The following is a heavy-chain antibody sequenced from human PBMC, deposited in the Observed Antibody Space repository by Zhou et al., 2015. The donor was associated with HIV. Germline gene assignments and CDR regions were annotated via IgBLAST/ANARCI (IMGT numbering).Heavy chain of an antibody. Sequence: QVQLVQSGAEVKKPGSSVKVSCKASGGTFSSYAISWVRQAPGQGLEWMGGIIPIFGTANYAQKFQGRVTITADESTSTAYMELSSLRSEDTAVYYCASTMVQGVITHSRMDVWGKGTTVTVSS. CDR2: IIPIFGTA. CDR1: GGTFSSYA. J-gene: IGHJ6*03. CDR3: ASTMVQGVITHSRMDV. V-gene: IGHV1-69*01. D-gene: IGHD3-10*01.